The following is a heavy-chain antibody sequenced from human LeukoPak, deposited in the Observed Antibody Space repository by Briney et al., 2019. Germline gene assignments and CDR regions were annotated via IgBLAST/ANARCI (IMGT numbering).Heavy chain of an antibody. CDR3: AREIAADFWSGYPDY. Sequence: GGSLRLSCAASGFTFSSYSMNWVRQAPGKGREWVSSISSSSSYIYYADSVKGRFTISRDNAKNSLYLQMNSLRAEDPAVYYCAREIAADFWSGYPDYWGQGTLVTVSS. V-gene: IGHV3-21*01. J-gene: IGHJ4*02. CDR1: GFTFSSYS. D-gene: IGHD3-3*01. CDR2: ISSSSSYI.